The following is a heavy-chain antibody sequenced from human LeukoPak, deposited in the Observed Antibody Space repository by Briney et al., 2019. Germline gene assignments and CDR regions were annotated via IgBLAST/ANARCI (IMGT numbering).Heavy chain of an antibody. CDR3: AKDIGSYYDY. CDR1: GYTFTSYY. Sequence: GASVKVSCKASGYTFTSYYMHWVRQAPGQGLEWMGLINPTGGSTGYAQKFQGRVTMTRDMSTSTDYIELSSLRAEDTAVYYCAKDIGSYYDYWGQGILVTVSS. V-gene: IGHV1-46*01. D-gene: IGHD3-10*01. J-gene: IGHJ4*02. CDR2: INPTGGST.